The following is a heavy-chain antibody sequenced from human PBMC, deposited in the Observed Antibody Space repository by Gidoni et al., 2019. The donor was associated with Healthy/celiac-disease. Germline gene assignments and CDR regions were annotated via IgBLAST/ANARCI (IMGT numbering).Heavy chain of an antibody. Sequence: SSYAMHWVRQAPGKGLEWVAVISYDGSNKYYADSVKGRFTISRDNSKNTLYLQMNSLRAEDTAVYYCASSYCSSTSCSSDGYYGMDVWGQGTTVTVSS. CDR1: SSYA. D-gene: IGHD2-2*01. V-gene: IGHV3-30-3*01. CDR2: ISYDGSNK. CDR3: ASSYCSSTSCSSDGYYGMDV. J-gene: IGHJ6*02.